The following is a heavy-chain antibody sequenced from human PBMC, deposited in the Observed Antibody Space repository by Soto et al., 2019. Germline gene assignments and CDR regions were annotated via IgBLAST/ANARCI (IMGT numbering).Heavy chain of an antibody. Sequence: ASVKVSCKASGYTFTGYYMHWVRRAPGQGLEWMGWINPNSGGTNYAQKFQGWVTMTRDTSISTAYMELSRLRSDDTAVYYCAREGYCSSTSCYYFDYWGQGTLVTVSS. CDR2: INPNSGGT. J-gene: IGHJ4*02. D-gene: IGHD2-2*01. CDR1: GYTFTGYY. CDR3: AREGYCSSTSCYYFDY. V-gene: IGHV1-2*04.